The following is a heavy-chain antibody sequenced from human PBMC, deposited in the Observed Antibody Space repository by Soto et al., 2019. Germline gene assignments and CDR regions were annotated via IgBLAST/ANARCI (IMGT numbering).Heavy chain of an antibody. CDR1: GFTFSSYW. Sequence: EVQLVESGGGLVQPGGSLRLSCAASGFTFSSYWMHWVRQAPGKGLVWVSRINSDGSSTSYADSVKGRFTISRDKAKNTLYLQMNSLRAEDTAVYYCARDRDSGSFLDAFDIWGQGTMVTVSS. CDR2: INSDGSST. V-gene: IGHV3-74*01. J-gene: IGHJ3*02. D-gene: IGHD1-26*01. CDR3: ARDRDSGSFLDAFDI.